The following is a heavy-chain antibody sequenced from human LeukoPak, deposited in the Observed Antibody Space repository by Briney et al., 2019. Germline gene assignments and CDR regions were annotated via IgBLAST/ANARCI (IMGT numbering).Heavy chain of an antibody. CDR3: AKELGYSSGWYPTLLGY. Sequence: PGRSLRLSCAASGFTFSSYGMHWVRQAPGKGLEWVAVISYDGSNKYYADSVKGRFTISRDNSKNTLYLQMNSLRAEDTAVYYCAKELGYSSGWYPTLLGYWGQGTLVTLSS. CDR1: GFTFSSYG. V-gene: IGHV3-30*18. D-gene: IGHD6-19*01. CDR2: ISYDGSNK. J-gene: IGHJ4*02.